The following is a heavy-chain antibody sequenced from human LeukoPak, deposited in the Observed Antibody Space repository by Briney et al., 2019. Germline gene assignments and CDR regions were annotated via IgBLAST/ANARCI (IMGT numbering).Heavy chain of an antibody. Sequence: GGSLRLSCAASGFNLRGYSMNWVRQAPGKGLEWVSYISSSSTTIYYADSVKGRFTISRDNAKNSLYLQMNSLRAEDTAVYYCARRASGGSTNNWFDPWGQGTLVTVSS. CDR2: ISSSSTTI. V-gene: IGHV3-48*04. D-gene: IGHD2-15*01. CDR3: ARRASGGSTNNWFDP. J-gene: IGHJ5*02. CDR1: GFNLRGYS.